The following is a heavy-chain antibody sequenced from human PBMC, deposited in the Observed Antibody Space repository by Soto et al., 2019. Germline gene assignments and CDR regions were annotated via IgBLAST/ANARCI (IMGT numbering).Heavy chain of an antibody. V-gene: IGHV1-2*04. J-gene: IGHJ6*02. CDR1: GYTFTGYY. CDR3: ARGDVVVPAAMNWSVGYYYYGMDV. Sequence: EASVKVSCKASGYTFTGYYMHWVRQAPGQGLEWMGWINPNSGGTNYAQKFQGWVTMTRDTSISTAYMELSRLRSDDTAVYYCARGDVVVPAAMNWSVGYYYYGMDVWGHGTTVTVSS. D-gene: IGHD2-2*01. CDR2: INPNSGGT.